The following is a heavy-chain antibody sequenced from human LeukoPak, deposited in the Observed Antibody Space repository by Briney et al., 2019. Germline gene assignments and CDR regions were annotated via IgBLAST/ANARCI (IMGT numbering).Heavy chain of an antibody. J-gene: IGHJ4*02. D-gene: IGHD1-26*01. Sequence: SETLSLTCTVSGGSISSSSYYWGWIRQPPGKGLEWIGSIYYSGSTYYNPPLKSRVTISVDTSKNQFSLKLSSVTAADTAVYYCARLVGATAAYFDYWGQGTLVTVSS. CDR3: ARLVGATAAYFDY. CDR1: GGSISSSSYY. V-gene: IGHV4-39*01. CDR2: IYYSGST.